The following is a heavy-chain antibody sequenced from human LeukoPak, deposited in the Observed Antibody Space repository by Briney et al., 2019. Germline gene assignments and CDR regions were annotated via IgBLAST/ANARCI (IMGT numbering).Heavy chain of an antibody. CDR3: ARVGTYYDILTGYPRGPSDY. CDR2: IYYRGSA. CDR1: GGSMRSYY. V-gene: IGHV4-59*08. J-gene: IGHJ4*02. Sequence: SETLSLTCTVSGGSMRSYYWIWIRQPPGKGLEWIGYIYYRGSANYNPSLKSRVTISVDTSKNQFSLKLSSVTAADTAVYYCARVGTYYDILTGYPRGPSDYWGQGTLVTVSS. D-gene: IGHD3-9*01.